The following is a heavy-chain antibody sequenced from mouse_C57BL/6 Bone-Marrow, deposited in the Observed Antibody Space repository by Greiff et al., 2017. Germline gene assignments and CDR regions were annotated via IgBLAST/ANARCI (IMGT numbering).Heavy chain of an antibody. J-gene: IGHJ1*03. CDR1: GFNIKDDY. D-gene: IGHD1-1*01. V-gene: IGHV14-4*01. CDR2: IDPENGDT. Sequence: EVKLQESGAELVRPGASVKLSCTASGFNIKDDYMHWVKQRPEQGLEWIGWIDPENGDTEYASKFQGKATITADTSSNTAYLQLSSLTSEDTAVYYCTTWCYGSSYFDVWGTGTTVTVSS. CDR3: TTWCYGSSYFDV.